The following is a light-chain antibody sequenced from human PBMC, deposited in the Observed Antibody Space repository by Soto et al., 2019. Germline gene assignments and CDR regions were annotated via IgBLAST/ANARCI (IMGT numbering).Light chain of an antibody. CDR1: QSISSY. CDR2: DAS. Sequence: EIVLTQSPATLYLSPGERATLSCRASQSISSYLAWYQQKPGQAPRLLIYDASNRATGIPARFSGSGSGTDFTLTISSLEPEDFAVYYCQQRSTWPLTFGGGTKLEIK. J-gene: IGKJ4*01. CDR3: QQRSTWPLT. V-gene: IGKV3-11*01.